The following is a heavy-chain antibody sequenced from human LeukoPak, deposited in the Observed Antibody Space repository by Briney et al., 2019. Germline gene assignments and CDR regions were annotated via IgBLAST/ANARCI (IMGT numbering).Heavy chain of an antibody. CDR2: INHSGST. V-gene: IGHV4-34*01. CDR1: GGSFSGYY. J-gene: IGHJ6*04. CDR3: ARSTTMVRGVYYYGMDV. Sequence: SETLSLTRAVYGGSFSGYYWSWIRQPPGKGLEWIGEINHSGSTNYNPSLKSRVTISVDTSKNQFSLKLSSVTAADTAVYYCARSTTMVRGVYYYGMDVWGKGTTVTVSS. D-gene: IGHD3-10*01.